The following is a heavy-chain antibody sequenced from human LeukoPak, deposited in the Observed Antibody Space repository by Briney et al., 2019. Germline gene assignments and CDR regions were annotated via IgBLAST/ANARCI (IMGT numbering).Heavy chain of an antibody. J-gene: IGHJ5*02. CDR2: IYHSGST. Sequence: PSETLSLTCTVSGYSINSGYYWSWIRQPPGKGLEWIGEIYHSGSTNYNPSLKSRVTISVDKSKNQFSLKLSSVTAADTAVYYCARGGSGWYGGTGWFDPWGQGTLVTVSS. D-gene: IGHD6-19*01. V-gene: IGHV4-38-2*02. CDR1: GYSINSGYY. CDR3: ARGGSGWYGGTGWFDP.